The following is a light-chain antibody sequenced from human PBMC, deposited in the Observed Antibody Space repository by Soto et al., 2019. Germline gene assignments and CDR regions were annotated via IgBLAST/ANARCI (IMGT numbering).Light chain of an antibody. CDR3: QLYNSYSSFT. Sequence: DIQMTQSPSTLSASVGDRVTITCRASQSISSWLAWYQQKPGKAPKLLIYKASSLESGVPSRFSGSGSGTEFTLAISSLQPDDFATYYRQLYNSYSSFTFGPGTKVYIK. CDR1: QSISSW. J-gene: IGKJ3*01. CDR2: KAS. V-gene: IGKV1-5*03.